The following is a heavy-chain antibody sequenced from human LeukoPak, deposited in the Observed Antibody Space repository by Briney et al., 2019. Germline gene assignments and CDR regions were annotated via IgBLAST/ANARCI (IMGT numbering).Heavy chain of an antibody. V-gene: IGHV4-59*01. Sequence: SETLSLTCSLSGGSISRYYWSWIRQPPGKRLGLIGYNYYSGSTNYNPSLKSRVTISVDTSKNQFSLKLSSVTAADTAVYYCARDHRGGGYGDCYDYWGQGILVTVSS. CDR3: ARDHRGGGYGDCYDY. CDR2: NYYSGST. J-gene: IGHJ4*02. D-gene: IGHD4-17*01. CDR1: GGSISRYY.